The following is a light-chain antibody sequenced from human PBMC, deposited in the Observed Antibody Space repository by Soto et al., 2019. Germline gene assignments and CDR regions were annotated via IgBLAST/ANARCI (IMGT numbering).Light chain of an antibody. CDR3: SSYTNINTRACV. CDR1: SSDVGAYNR. CDR2: EVT. V-gene: IGLV2-14*01. Sequence: QSALTQPASVSGSPGQSITLSCTGTSSDVGAYNRVSWYQQHPGKAPKLTIYEVTDRPSGVSNRFSGSKSGNTASLTISGLQAEDEAEYYCSSYTNINTRACVFGTGTKVTVL. J-gene: IGLJ1*01.